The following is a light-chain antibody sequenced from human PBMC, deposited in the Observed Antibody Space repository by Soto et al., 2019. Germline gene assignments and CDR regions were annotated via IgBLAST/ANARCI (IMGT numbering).Light chain of an antibody. Sequence: ELVSTQSPGTLSLSPGERATLSCRASQSVNSNYLAWHQQKPGQAPRLLIYGVSSRATGIPDRFSGSGSGTEFTLTVSSLEAEDFATYYCQQTYRTPFTFGGGTKVDIK. CDR2: GVS. CDR3: QQTYRTPFT. V-gene: IGKV3-20*01. J-gene: IGKJ4*02. CDR1: QSVNSNY.